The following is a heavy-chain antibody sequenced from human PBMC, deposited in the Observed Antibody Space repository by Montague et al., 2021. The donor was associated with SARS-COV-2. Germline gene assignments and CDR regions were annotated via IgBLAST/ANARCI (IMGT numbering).Heavy chain of an antibody. CDR1: GDSVSGISVT. CDR2: SYLMSKWYN. V-gene: IGHV6-1*01. CDR3: ARTSASSDY. D-gene: IGHD1-26*01. Sequence: CAISGDSVSGISVTWNSIRQSPSRRLEWLGRSYLMSKWYNDYAVSVKSRITINPDTSKNQISLQLNSVTPEDTAVYYCARTSASSDYWGQGTLVTVSS. J-gene: IGHJ4*02.